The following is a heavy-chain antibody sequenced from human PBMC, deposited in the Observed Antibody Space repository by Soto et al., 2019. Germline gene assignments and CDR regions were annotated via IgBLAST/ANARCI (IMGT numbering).Heavy chain of an antibody. Sequence: QVQLQESGPGLVKPSQTLSLTCTVSGASISGGDYYWTWIRQPPGKGLEWIGSIYYTGNTYSNPSLESRLSISVDPSNNQFALRLTSVTAPDTAIYYFARATYDSSTYYLDYWGQGTLVTASS. CDR3: ARATYDSSTYYLDY. CDR1: GASISGGDYY. J-gene: IGHJ4*02. V-gene: IGHV4-30-4*01. CDR2: IYYTGNT. D-gene: IGHD3-22*01.